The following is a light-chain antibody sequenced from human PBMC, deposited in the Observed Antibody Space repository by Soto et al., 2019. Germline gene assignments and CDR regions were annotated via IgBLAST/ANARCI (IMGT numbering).Light chain of an antibody. V-gene: IGLV2-14*01. Sequence: QSALTQPASVSGSPGQSITISCTGNSSDVGGYDYVSWYQHHPGKAPKLMIYEVNNRPSGVSNRFSGSKSGNTASLTISGLQAEDEADYYCSSYTSSSTWVFGGGTKLTVL. J-gene: IGLJ2*01. CDR3: SSYTSSSTWV. CDR1: SSDVGGYDY. CDR2: EVN.